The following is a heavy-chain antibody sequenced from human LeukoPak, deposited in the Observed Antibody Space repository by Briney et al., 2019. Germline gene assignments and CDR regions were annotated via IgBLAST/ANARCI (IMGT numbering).Heavy chain of an antibody. V-gene: IGHV7-4-1*02. CDR1: GYTFTSYA. D-gene: IGHD3-22*01. CDR2: INTNTGNP. CDR3: AAYYYDSSGYYAVDY. J-gene: IGHJ4*02. Sequence: ASVKVSCKASGYTFTSYAMNWVRQAPGQGLEWMGWINTNTGNPTYAQGFTGRFVFSLDTSVSTAYLQISSLEAEDTAVYYCAAYYYDSSGYYAVDYWGQGTLVTVSS.